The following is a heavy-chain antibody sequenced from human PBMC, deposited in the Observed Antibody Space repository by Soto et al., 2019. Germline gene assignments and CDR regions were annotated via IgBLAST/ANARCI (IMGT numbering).Heavy chain of an antibody. CDR3: AAPRAAVPHTRYFDP. CDR2: IGSGSRGT. J-gene: IGHJ5*02. Sequence: EAQLLESGGGLVQPGGSLRLSCAASGFAFSNFAMSWVRQAPGKGLEWVSAIGSGSRGTHYAESVEDRFTISRDDCKNTLYLQLNSLTAADTAVYYCAAPRAAVPHTRYFDPWGQGTPVTVSP. CDR1: GFAFSNFA. D-gene: IGHD6-13*01. V-gene: IGHV3-23*01.